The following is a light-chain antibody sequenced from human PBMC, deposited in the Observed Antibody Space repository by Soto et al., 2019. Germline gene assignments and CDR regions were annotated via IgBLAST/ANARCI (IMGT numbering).Light chain of an antibody. CDR2: GPS. Sequence: EIVLTQSPGTLSLSPGERATLSCRASQNVYINSLAWYQQKPGQPPRLLIYGPSTRASAVPDRFSGSGSGADFALTITRLEPEDFAVYYCQQRSNWPPITFGPGTKVDLK. CDR3: QQRSNWPPIT. CDR1: QNVYINS. J-gene: IGKJ3*01. V-gene: IGKV3D-20*02.